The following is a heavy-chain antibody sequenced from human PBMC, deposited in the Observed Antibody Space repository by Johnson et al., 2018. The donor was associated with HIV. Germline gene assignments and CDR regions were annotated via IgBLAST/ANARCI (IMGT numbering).Heavy chain of an antibody. J-gene: IGHJ3*01. CDR1: GFTFDDYA. D-gene: IGHD3-22*01. Sequence: VQLVESGGGLVQPGRSLRLSCAASGFTFDDYAMHWVRQAPGKGLEWVSGISWNSGSIGYADSVKGRFTISRDNSKNTLYLQMNSLRTEDTAMYYCAKGHSSGYPKDAFDLWGQGTIVTVSS. CDR2: ISWNSGSI. CDR3: AKGHSSGYPKDAFDL. V-gene: IGHV3-9*01.